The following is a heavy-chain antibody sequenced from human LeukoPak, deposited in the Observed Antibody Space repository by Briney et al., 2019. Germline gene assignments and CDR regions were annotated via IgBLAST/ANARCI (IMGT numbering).Heavy chain of an antibody. CDR1: GGSISSSSYY. CDR2: IYYSGSA. Sequence: SETLSLTCTVSGGSISSSSYYWGWIRQPPGKGLEWIGSIYYSGSAYYNPSLKSRVTISVDTSKNQFSLKLSSVTAADTAVYYCARGWAPRGQKSCFDYWGQGTLVTVSS. J-gene: IGHJ4*02. D-gene: IGHD3-10*01. V-gene: IGHV4-39*07. CDR3: ARGWAPRGQKSCFDY.